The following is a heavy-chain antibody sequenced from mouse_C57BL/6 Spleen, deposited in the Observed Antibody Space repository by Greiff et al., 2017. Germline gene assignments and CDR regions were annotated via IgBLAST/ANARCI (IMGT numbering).Heavy chain of an antibody. CDR3: ARSPLLLPAMDY. J-gene: IGHJ4*01. CDR2: INPSNGGT. V-gene: IGHV1-53*01. Sequence: QVQLQQPGTDLVKPGASVKLSCKASGYTFTSYWMHWVKQRPGQGLEWIGNINPSNGGTNYNEKFKSKATLTVDKSSSTAYMQLSSLTSEDSAVYYCARSPLLLPAMDYWGQGTSVTVSS. D-gene: IGHD1-1*01. CDR1: GYTFTSYW.